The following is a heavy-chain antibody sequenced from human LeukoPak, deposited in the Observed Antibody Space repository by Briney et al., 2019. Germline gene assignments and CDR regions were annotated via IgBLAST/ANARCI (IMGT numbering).Heavy chain of an antibody. CDR1: GYTFTGYY. J-gene: IGHJ4*02. V-gene: IGHV1-2*02. CDR2: INPNSGGT. D-gene: IGHD1-1*01. Sequence: ASVKASCKASGYTFTGYYMHWVRQAPGQGLEWMGWINPNSGGTNYAQKFQGRVTMTRDTSISTAYMELSRLRSDDAAVYYRARVSGQLAVYYFDYWGQGTLVTVSS. CDR3: ARVSGQLAVYYFDY.